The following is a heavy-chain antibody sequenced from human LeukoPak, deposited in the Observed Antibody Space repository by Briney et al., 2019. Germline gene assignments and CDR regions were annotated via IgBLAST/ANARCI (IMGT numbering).Heavy chain of an antibody. CDR1: GFTFSSYA. J-gene: IGHJ4*02. Sequence: PGGSLRLSCAASGFTFSSYAMSWVRQAPGKGLEWVSSISISGGGTYYADSVKGRFTISRDNSENTLYLQMNSLRAEDTAVYYCATIDRGYSYGYNYWGQGTLVTVSS. CDR3: ATIDRGYSYGYNY. V-gene: IGHV3-23*01. CDR2: ISISGGGT. D-gene: IGHD5-18*01.